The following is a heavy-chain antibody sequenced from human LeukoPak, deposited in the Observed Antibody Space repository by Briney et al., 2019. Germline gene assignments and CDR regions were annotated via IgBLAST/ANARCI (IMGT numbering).Heavy chain of an antibody. V-gene: IGHV3-30*18. Sequence: GGSLRLSCAASGFSFRSYGMHWVRRTPGMGREWVAVISYDGSNKYYADSVKGRFTVSRDNSKNTLSLQMNSLRPEDTAVYYCAKDKLQLLILDYFDYWGEGTLVTLST. CDR2: ISYDGSNK. J-gene: IGHJ4*02. CDR1: GFSFRSYG. CDR3: AKDKLQLLILDYFDY. D-gene: IGHD4-11*01.